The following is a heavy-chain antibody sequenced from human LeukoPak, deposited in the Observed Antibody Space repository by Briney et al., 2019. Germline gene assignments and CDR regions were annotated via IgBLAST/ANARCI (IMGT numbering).Heavy chain of an antibody. CDR2: INHSGTT. D-gene: IGHD6-19*01. V-gene: IGHV4-38-2*02. J-gene: IGHJ4*02. Sequence: SETLSLTRTVSGYSINSGYYWGWIRQPPGKGLEWIASINHSGTTYYNPSLASRVSISVDTSKNQFSLRLTSVTVADTAVYYCARHSTGSSGEDYWGQGTLVTVSS. CDR1: GYSINSGYY. CDR3: ARHSTGSSGEDY.